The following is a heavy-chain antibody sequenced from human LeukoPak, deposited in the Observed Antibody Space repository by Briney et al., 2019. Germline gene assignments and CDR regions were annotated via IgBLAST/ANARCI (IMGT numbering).Heavy chain of an antibody. CDR2: IWYGGSNK. CDR1: GFTFSSYG. V-gene: IGHV3-33*01. Sequence: GGSLRLSCAAPGFTFSSYGMHWVRQAPGKGLGGVAVIWYGGSNKYYADSVKGRFTISRDNSKNTLYLQMNSLRAEDTAVYYCARDRGRSRFGELLPDYWGQGTLVTVSS. J-gene: IGHJ4*02. CDR3: ARDRGRSRFGELLPDY. D-gene: IGHD3-10*01.